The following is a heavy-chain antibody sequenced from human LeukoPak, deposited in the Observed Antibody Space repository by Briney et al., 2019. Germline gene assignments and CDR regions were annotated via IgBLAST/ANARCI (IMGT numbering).Heavy chain of an antibody. CDR1: GFTFSSYG. Sequence: GGSLRLSCAASGFTFSSYGIHWVRQAPGKGLEWVAFIRYDGSNKYYADSVKGRFTISRDNSKNTLYLQMNSLRAEDTAVYYCAKSGYDFGGWFDPWGQGTLVTVSS. D-gene: IGHD5-12*01. J-gene: IGHJ5*02. CDR2: IRYDGSNK. CDR3: AKSGYDFGGWFDP. V-gene: IGHV3-30*02.